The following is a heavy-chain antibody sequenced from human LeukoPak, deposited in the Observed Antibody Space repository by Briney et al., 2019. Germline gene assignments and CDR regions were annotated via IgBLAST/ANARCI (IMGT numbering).Heavy chain of an antibody. CDR2: INPNSGGT. Sequence: ASVKVSCKASGYTFTGYYMHWVRQAPGQGLEWMGWINPNSGGTNYAQKFQGRVTMTRDTSISTAYMELSGLRSDDTAVYYCAREVVAATGFDYWGQGTLVTVSS. J-gene: IGHJ4*02. V-gene: IGHV1-2*02. CDR1: GYTFTGYY. D-gene: IGHD2-15*01. CDR3: AREVVAATGFDY.